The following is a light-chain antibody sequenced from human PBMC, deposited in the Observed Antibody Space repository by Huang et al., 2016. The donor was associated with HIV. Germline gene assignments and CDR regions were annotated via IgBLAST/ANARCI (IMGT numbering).Light chain of an antibody. CDR1: QSVSSSY. V-gene: IGKV3D-7*01. CDR2: GAS. Sequence: PGDRVTLSCRASQSVSSSYLTCCRQKPGQAPRLLICGASTRATGIPARFSGSGSGTDLTRTIGSLQPEDFAVYYCQQGYSLPPLTFGGGTKVEIK. CDR3: QQGYSLPPLT. J-gene: IGKJ4*01.